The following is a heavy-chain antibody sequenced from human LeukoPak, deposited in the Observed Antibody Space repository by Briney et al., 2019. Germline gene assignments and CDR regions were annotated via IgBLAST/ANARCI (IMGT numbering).Heavy chain of an antibody. CDR3: ARDGSSGWVPLYYFDY. D-gene: IGHD6-19*01. J-gene: IGHJ4*02. CDR1: GFTFSSYS. V-gene: IGHV3-21*01. CDR2: ISSSSSYI. Sequence: GGSLRLSCAASGFTFSSYSMNWVRQAPGKGLEWVSSISSSSSYIYYADSVKGRFTISRDNAKNSLYLQMNSLRAEDTAVYYCARDGSSGWVPLYYFDYWGQGTLVTVSS.